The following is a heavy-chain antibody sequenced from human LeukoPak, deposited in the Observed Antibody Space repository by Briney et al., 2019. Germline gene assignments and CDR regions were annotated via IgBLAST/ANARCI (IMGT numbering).Heavy chain of an antibody. D-gene: IGHD6-19*01. Sequence: SQTLSLTCTVSGGSISSGGYYWSWIRQPPGKGLEWIGEINHSGSTNYNPSLKSRVTISVDTSKNQFSLKLSSVTAADTAVYYCAERTPAVAGTMAFDIWGQGTMVTVSS. CDR2: INHSGST. J-gene: IGHJ3*02. V-gene: IGHV4-30-2*01. CDR1: GGSISSGGYY. CDR3: AERTPAVAGTMAFDI.